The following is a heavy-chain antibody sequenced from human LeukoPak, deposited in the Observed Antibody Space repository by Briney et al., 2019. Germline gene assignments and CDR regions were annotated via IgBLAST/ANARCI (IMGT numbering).Heavy chain of an antibody. D-gene: IGHD3-10*01. V-gene: IGHV4-39*07. Sequence: SETLSLTCTVSGGSISSSSYYWGWIRQPPGKGLEWIGSIYYSGSTNYNPSLKSRVTISVDTSKNQFSLKLSSVTAADTAVYYCARVITMVRGVLNWFDPWGQGTLVTVSS. CDR3: ARVITMVRGVLNWFDP. J-gene: IGHJ5*02. CDR1: GGSISSSSYY. CDR2: IYYSGST.